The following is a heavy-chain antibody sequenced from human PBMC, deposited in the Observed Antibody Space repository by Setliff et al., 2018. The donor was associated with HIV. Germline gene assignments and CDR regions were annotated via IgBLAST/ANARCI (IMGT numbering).Heavy chain of an antibody. Sequence: PSETLSLTCIVSGGSIIINRHYWSWIRQRPGKGLEWIGYIFHSGSNSSNPSLNSRITISTDTSKNQFYLKLRSVTAADTAVYYCARSYSGPGYAYFDYWGQGTLVTVSS. CDR3: ARSYSGPGYAYFDY. V-gene: IGHV4-31*03. CDR2: IFHSGSN. CDR1: GGSIIINRHY. J-gene: IGHJ4*02. D-gene: IGHD3-16*01.